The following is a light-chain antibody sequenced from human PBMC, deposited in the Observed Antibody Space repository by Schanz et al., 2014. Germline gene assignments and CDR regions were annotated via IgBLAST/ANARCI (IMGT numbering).Light chain of an antibody. J-gene: IGLJ2*01. Sequence: QSALTQPASVSGSPGQSITISCSGTGNDIGMYNLVSWYQQHPGKAPKLIIYEGSARASGLFNRFSGSRSGITASLTISGLQADDEADYYCSSHSLTSILVFGGGNK. CDR3: SSHSLTSILV. CDR1: GNDIGMYNL. CDR2: EGS. V-gene: IGLV2-23*01.